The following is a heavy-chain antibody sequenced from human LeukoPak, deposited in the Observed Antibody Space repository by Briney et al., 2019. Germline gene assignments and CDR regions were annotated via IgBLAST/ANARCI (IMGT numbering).Heavy chain of an antibody. CDR2: IYTSGST. CDR3: ARVAVGATELDY. CDR1: GGSISSGSYY. Sequence: PSETLSLTCTVSGGSISSGSYYWSWIRQPAGKGLEWIGRIYTSGSTNYNPSLKSRVTISVDTSKNQFSLRLSSVTAADTAVYYCARVAVGATELDYWGQGTLVTVSS. J-gene: IGHJ4*02. V-gene: IGHV4-61*02. D-gene: IGHD1-26*01.